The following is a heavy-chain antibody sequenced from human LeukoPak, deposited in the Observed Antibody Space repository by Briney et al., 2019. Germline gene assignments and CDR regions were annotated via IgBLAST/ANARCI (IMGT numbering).Heavy chain of an antibody. D-gene: IGHD3-10*01. Sequence: GGSLRLSCAASGFTFSSYSMNWVRQAPGKGPEWVSSISSSSSYIYYADSVKGRFTISRDNAKNSLYLQMNSLRAEDTAVYYCARCARGVTEGDYWGQGTLVTVSS. J-gene: IGHJ4*02. CDR2: ISSSSSYI. CDR3: ARCARGVTEGDY. CDR1: GFTFSSYS. V-gene: IGHV3-21*01.